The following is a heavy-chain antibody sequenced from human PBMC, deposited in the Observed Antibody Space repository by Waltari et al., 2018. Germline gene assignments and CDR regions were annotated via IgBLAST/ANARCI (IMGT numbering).Heavy chain of an antibody. V-gene: IGHV4-34*01. CDR1: GGSFSGYY. J-gene: IGHJ3*02. CDR2: INHSGST. CDR3: ARHGYCTNGVCYTGINAFDI. Sequence: QVQLQQWGAGLLKPSETLSLTCAVYGGSFSGYYWSWIRKPPGKGLEWIGEINHSGSTNYNPSLKSRVTISVDTSKNQFSLKLSSVTAADTAVYYCARHGYCTNGVCYTGINAFDIWGQGTMVTVSS. D-gene: IGHD2-8*01.